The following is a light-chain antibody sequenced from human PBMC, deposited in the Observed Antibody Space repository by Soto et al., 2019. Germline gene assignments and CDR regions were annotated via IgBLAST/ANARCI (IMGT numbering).Light chain of an antibody. CDR2: AVS. CDR3: QQYGSSPS. J-gene: IGKJ1*01. V-gene: IGKV1-39*01. CDR1: QRIGTN. Sequence: DIQMTQSPSSLSASIGDRVTLTCRASQRIGTNLNWYQQRPGKAPKLLIYAVSSLQSGVSSRFSGSGSGTDFTLTISRLDPEDFAVYYCQQYGSSPSFGQGTKVDIK.